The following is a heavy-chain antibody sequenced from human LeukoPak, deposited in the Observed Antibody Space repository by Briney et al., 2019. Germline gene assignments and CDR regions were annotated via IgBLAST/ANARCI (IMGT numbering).Heavy chain of an antibody. D-gene: IGHD5-24*01. CDR2: IGSSGTTI. J-gene: IGHJ4*02. CDR3: ARERDGYNRRYDY. V-gene: IGHV3-11*01. Sequence: GGSLRLSCAASGFTFSDYSMTWIRQAPGEGLEWVSYIGSSGTTIYYADSVKGRFTISRDNAKNSLYLQMNSLRAEDTAVYYCARERDGYNRRYDYWGQGTLVTVSS. CDR1: GFTFSDYS.